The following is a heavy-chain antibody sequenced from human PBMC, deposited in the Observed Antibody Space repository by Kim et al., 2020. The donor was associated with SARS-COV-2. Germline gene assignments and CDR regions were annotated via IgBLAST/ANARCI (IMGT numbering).Heavy chain of an antibody. J-gene: IGHJ4*02. CDR3: ASTYGDYGYYFDY. D-gene: IGHD4-17*01. Sequence: YADSVKGRFTISRDNAKNSLYLQMNSLRAEDTAVYYCASTYGDYGYYFDYWGQGTLVTVSS. V-gene: IGHV3-21*01.